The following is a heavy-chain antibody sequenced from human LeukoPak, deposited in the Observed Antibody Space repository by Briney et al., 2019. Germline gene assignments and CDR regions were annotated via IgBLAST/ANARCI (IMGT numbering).Heavy chain of an antibody. CDR2: IYYSESI. V-gene: IGHV4-39*01. J-gene: IGHJ5*02. Sequence: SETLSLTCTVSGASINSNNYYWGWIRQPPGKGLEWIGNIYYSESIYYNPSLRSRLTISIDTSKNQFSLKLRSVTAADTAVYYCARRALRSRMRSSSPTWFDPWGQGTLVTVSS. D-gene: IGHD4-17*01. CDR1: GASINSNNYY. CDR3: ARRALRSRMRSSSPTWFDP.